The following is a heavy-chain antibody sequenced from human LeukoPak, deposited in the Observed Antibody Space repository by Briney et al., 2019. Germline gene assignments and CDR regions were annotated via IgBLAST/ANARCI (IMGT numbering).Heavy chain of an antibody. Sequence: ASVKVSCKASGGTFSSYAISWVRQAPGQGLEWMGRIFPIFGIANYAQKFQGRVTITADKSTSTAYMELSSLRSEDTAVYYCARRDYDSSGYHYYYGMDVWGQGTTVTVSS. CDR2: IFPIFGIA. V-gene: IGHV1-69*04. CDR1: GGTFSSYA. CDR3: ARRDYDSSGYHYYYGMDV. J-gene: IGHJ6*02. D-gene: IGHD3-22*01.